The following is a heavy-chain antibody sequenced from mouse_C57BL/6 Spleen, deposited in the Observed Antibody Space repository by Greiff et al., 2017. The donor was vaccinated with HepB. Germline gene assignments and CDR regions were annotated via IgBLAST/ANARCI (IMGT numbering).Heavy chain of an antibody. V-gene: IGHV1-52*01. Sequence: VQLQQSGAELVRPGSSVKLSCKASGYTFTSYWMHWVKQRPIQGLEWIGNIDPSDSETHYNQKFKDKATLTVDKSSSTAYMQLSSLTSEDSAVYYCARNYSPYYYAMDYWGQGTSVTVSS. CDR1: GYTFTSYW. J-gene: IGHJ4*01. CDR2: IDPSDSET. D-gene: IGHD2-12*01. CDR3: ARNYSPYYYAMDY.